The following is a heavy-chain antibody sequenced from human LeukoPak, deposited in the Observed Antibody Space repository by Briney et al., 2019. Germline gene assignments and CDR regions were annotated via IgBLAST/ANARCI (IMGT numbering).Heavy chain of an antibody. D-gene: IGHD1-26*01. Sequence: SGTLSLTCTVSGGSISSCYWSWIRQPAGKGLEWIGRIYTSGSTNYNPSLKSRVTMSVDTSKNQFSLKLSSVTAADTAVYYCARDFWVVGANHYYYYMDVWGKGTTVTVSS. CDR3: ARDFWVVGANHYYYYMDV. CDR2: IYTSGST. CDR1: GGSISSCY. J-gene: IGHJ6*03. V-gene: IGHV4-4*07.